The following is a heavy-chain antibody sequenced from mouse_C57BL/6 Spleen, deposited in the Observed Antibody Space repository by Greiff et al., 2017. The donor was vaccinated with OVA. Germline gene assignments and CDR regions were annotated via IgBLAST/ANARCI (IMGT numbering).Heavy chain of an antibody. J-gene: IGHJ4*01. V-gene: IGHV1-82*01. D-gene: IGHD1-1*02. CDR3: ARGNGYAMDY. CDR2: IYPGDGDT. CDR1: GYAFSSSW. Sequence: VQLQQSGPELVKPGASVKISCKASGYAFSSSWMNWVKQRPGKGLEWIGRIYPGDGDTNYNGKFKGKATLTADKSSSTAYMQLSSLTSEDSAVYFRARGNGYAMDYWGQGTSVTVSS.